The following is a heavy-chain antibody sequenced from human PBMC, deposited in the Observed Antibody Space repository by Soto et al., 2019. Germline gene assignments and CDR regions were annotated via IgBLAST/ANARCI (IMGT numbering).Heavy chain of an antibody. Sequence: SETLSLTCTVSGGSISSGGYYWSWIRQHPGKGLEWIGYIYYSGSTYYNPSLKSRVTISVDTSKNQFSLKLSSLTAADTAVYYCARDEVTGGGGYNSNAFDIWGQGTMVTVSS. J-gene: IGHJ3*02. V-gene: IGHV4-31*03. CDR3: ARDEVTGGGGYNSNAFDI. CDR2: IYYSGST. CDR1: GGSISSGGYY. D-gene: IGHD5-12*01.